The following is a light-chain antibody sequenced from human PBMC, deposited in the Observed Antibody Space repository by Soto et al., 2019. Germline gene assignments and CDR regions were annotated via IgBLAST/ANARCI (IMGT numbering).Light chain of an antibody. CDR2: DVS. Sequence: QSALTQPASVSGSPGQSITISCTGTSSDVGGYNYVSWYQQHPGKAPKLMIYDVSNRPSGVSNRFSGSKSGNTASLTISGIQAEEEADYYCSSYTSSSTLVVFGTGTKLTVL. V-gene: IGLV2-14*01. J-gene: IGLJ1*01. CDR3: SSYTSSSTLVV. CDR1: SSDVGGYNY.